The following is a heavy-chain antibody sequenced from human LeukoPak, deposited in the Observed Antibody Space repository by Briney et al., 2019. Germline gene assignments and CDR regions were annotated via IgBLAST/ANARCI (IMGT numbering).Heavy chain of an antibody. V-gene: IGHV3-7*01. CDR2: IKEDGSEK. D-gene: IGHD3-10*01. CDR3: VKVAKYYYGSETYYFFEH. CDR1: GFIFSNYW. Sequence: GGSLRLSCAASGFIFSNYWMTWVRQAPGKGLEWAANIKEDGSEKYYVDSVKGRFTISRDNAKNSLDLQMNSLRVEDTGIYYCVKVAKYYYGSETYYFFEHWGQGTPVTASS. J-gene: IGHJ4*02.